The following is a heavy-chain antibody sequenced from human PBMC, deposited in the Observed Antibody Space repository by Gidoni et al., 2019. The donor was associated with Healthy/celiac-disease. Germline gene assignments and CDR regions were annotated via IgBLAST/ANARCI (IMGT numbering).Heavy chain of an antibody. CDR1: GYTFTGYY. J-gene: IGHJ4*02. Sequence: QEQLVQSGAEVKKPGASVKVSCKASGYTFTGYYMHWVRQAPGQGLWWMGWVNPNSGGPNYAQKFQGRVTMTRYTSIITACMELSRLVSDYTAVYYCARVGSTSLKYFDYWGQGTLVTVSS. CDR2: VNPNSGGP. V-gene: IGHV1-2*02. D-gene: IGHD2-2*01. CDR3: ARVGSTSLKYFDY.